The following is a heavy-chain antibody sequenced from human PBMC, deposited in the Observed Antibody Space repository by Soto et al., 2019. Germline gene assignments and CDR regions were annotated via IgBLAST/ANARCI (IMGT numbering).Heavy chain of an antibody. Sequence: QITLMESGPTLVKPTQTLTLTCTFSGFSLSTGGVGVGWIRQPPGKALEWLALIYWDDDKRYSPSLRSRLTITKDTSQYQVVLKMTYMDPVDTATYYCTHSRCGGDCLQSYSSHYYYGMDVWCQGTTVTVSS. CDR1: GFSLSTGGVG. D-gene: IGHD2-21*02. CDR2: IYWDDDK. CDR3: THSRCGGDCLQSYSSHYYYGMDV. V-gene: IGHV2-5*02. J-gene: IGHJ6*02.